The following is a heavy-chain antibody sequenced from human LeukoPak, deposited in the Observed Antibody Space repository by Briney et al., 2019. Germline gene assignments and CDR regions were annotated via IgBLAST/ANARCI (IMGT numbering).Heavy chain of an antibody. CDR1: GFTFSSYW. D-gene: IGHD1-26*01. CDR2: ISGSGGST. CDR3: AKYSGSYYFFDY. J-gene: IGHJ4*02. Sequence: GGSLRLSCAASGFTFSSYWMTWVRQAPGKGLEWVSAISGSGGSTYYADSVKGRFTISRDNSKNTLYLQMNSLRAEDTAVYYCAKYSGSYYFFDYWGQGTLVTVSS. V-gene: IGHV3-23*01.